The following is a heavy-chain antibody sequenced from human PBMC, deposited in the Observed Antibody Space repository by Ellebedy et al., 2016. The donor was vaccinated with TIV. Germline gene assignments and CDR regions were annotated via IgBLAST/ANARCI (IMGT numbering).Heavy chain of an antibody. D-gene: IGHD5-12*01. V-gene: IGHV1-2*02. CDR3: ARTRGYSGYDSYGMDV. Sequence: AASVKVSCKASGYTFTDYRLDWVRQAPGHGLEWMGWINPNGGGIHYVQKFQGRVTMTRDTSISTAYMELSRLRSDDTAVYYCARTRGYSGYDSYGMDVWGQGTTVTVSS. CDR2: INPNGGGI. J-gene: IGHJ6*02. CDR1: GYTFTDYR.